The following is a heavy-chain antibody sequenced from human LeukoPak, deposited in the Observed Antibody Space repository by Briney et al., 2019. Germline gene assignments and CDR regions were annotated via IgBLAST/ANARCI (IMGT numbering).Heavy chain of an antibody. Sequence: GGSLRLSCAASGFTFSSYGMHWVRQAPGKGLEWVAFIRYDGSNKYYADSVKGRFTISRDNSKNALYLQMNSLGAEDTAVYYCAKLYCSSTSCYKRNNWFDPWGQGTLVTVSS. J-gene: IGHJ5*02. CDR2: IRYDGSNK. D-gene: IGHD2-2*01. CDR1: GFTFSSYG. CDR3: AKLYCSSTSCYKRNNWFDP. V-gene: IGHV3-30*02.